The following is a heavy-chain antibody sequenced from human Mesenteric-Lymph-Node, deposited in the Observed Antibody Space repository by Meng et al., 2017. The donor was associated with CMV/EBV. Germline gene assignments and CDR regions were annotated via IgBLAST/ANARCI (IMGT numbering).Heavy chain of an antibody. CDR3: ARGYSNRIDF. V-gene: IGHV3-74*01. J-gene: IGHJ4*02. Sequence: GESLKISCAASGFTLSFYWMHWVRQAPGKGLEWVSRINSDESSTSHADSVKGRFTISRDNTKNTLYLQMNSLRAEDTAVYYCARGYSNRIDFWGQGTLVTVSS. D-gene: IGHD4-11*01. CDR1: GFTLSFYW. CDR2: INSDESST.